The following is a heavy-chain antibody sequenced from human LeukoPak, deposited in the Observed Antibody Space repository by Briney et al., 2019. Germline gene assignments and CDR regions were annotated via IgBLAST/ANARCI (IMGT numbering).Heavy chain of an antibody. CDR2: ISNSGGSA. CDR1: GFTFSTYG. CDR3: AQRYCSSTSCHLGPYYYYMDV. Sequence: GGTLRLSCAASGFTFSTYGMSWVRQAPGKGLEWVSAISNSGGSAFYADSVKGRFTISRDNSKNTLYLQMNSLRPEDTAVYYCAQRYCSSTSCHLGPYYYYMDVWGKGTTVTISS. D-gene: IGHD2-2*01. V-gene: IGHV3-23*01. J-gene: IGHJ6*03.